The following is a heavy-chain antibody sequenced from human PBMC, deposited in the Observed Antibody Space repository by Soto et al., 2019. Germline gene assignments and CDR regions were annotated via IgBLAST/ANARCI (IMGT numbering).Heavy chain of an antibody. CDR2: ISGSGGST. Sequence: SGGSLRLSCAASGFTFSSYAMSWVRQATGKGLEGVSAISGSGGSTYYADSVKGRFTISRDNSKNTRYRQMNSLRAEDTAVYYCAKDRTTGTTLAFDYWGQGTPVTVSS. J-gene: IGHJ4*02. V-gene: IGHV3-23*01. CDR1: GFTFSSYA. D-gene: IGHD1-1*01. CDR3: AKDRTTGTTLAFDY.